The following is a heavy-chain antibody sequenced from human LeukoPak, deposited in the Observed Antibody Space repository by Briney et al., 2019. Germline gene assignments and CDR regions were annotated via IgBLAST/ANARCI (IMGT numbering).Heavy chain of an antibody. CDR3: ARVKRGLGSGTYYNFVTFDY. J-gene: IGHJ4*02. CDR1: GYTFGSDD. Sequence: ASVKVSCKASGYTFGSDDINWVRQAAGQGLEWMGWMNPNSGNTGYAQKFQGRVTITRNTYISTAYMELSSLRSDDTAVYYCARVKRGLGSGTYYNFVTFDYWGQGTLVTVSS. D-gene: IGHD3-10*01. CDR2: MNPNSGNT. V-gene: IGHV1-8*03.